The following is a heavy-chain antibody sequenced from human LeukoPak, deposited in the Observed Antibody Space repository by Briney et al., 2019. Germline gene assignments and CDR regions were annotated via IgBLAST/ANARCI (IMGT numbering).Heavy chain of an antibody. CDR1: EFTFSNYA. V-gene: IGHV3-30-3*01. Sequence: GGSLRLPCAASEFTFSNYALHWVRQAPGKGLKWVAVISYDGNTIHYADSVKGRFIISRDTSKNTLYLQMNSLRAEDTAAYYCARSGGLQKFDYWGQGTLVTVSS. CDR2: ISYDGNTI. CDR3: ARSGGLQKFDY. D-gene: IGHD4-11*01. J-gene: IGHJ4*02.